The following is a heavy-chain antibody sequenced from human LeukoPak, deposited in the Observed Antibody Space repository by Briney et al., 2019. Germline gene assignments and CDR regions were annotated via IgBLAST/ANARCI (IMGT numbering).Heavy chain of an antibody. Sequence: SETLSLTCTVSGGSISSYYWSWIRQPPGKGLEWIGYIYYSGSTNYNPSLKSRVTISVDTSKNQFSLKLSSVTAADTAVYYCARDRVDYSNYGGFDYWGQGTLVTVSS. CDR2: IYYSGST. CDR3: ARDRVDYSNYGGFDY. D-gene: IGHD4-11*01. CDR1: GGSISSYY. J-gene: IGHJ4*02. V-gene: IGHV4-59*01.